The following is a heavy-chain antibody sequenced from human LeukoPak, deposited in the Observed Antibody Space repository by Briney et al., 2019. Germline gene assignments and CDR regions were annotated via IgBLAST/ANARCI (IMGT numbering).Heavy chain of an antibody. J-gene: IGHJ5*02. CDR3: ASHYGSGNNWFDP. V-gene: IGHV4-39*01. D-gene: IGHD3-10*01. CDR1: GGSISSSSYY. Sequence: PSETLSLTCTVSGGSISSSSYYWGWIRQPPGKGLEWIGSIYYNGSTYYNPSLKSRVTISVDTSKNQFSLKLSSVAAAATAVYYCASHYGSGNNWFDPWGQGTLVTVSS. CDR2: IYYNGST.